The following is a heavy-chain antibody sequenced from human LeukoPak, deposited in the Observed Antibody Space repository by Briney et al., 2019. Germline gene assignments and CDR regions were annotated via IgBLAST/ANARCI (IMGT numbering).Heavy chain of an antibody. J-gene: IGHJ6*03. D-gene: IGHD1-26*01. CDR2: IYTSGST. CDR1: GGSISSGSYY. CDR3: ARVRISGSLWYYMDV. Sequence: SQTLSLTCTVSGGSISSGSYYWSWIRQPAGKGLEWIGRIYTSGSTNYNPSLKSRVTISVDTSKNQFSLKLSSVTAADTAVYYCARVRISGSLWYYMDVWGKGTTVTVSS. V-gene: IGHV4-61*02.